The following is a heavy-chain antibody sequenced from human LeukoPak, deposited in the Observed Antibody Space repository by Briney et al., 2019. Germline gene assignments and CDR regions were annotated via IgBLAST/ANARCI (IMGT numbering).Heavy chain of an antibody. J-gene: IGHJ6*03. CDR1: GASISSYY. D-gene: IGHD6-6*01. CDR3: ARIEYSSSRGYYYYMDV. CDR2: IYYSGST. Sequence: PSETLSLTCTVSGASISSYYWSWIRQPPGKGLEWIGYIYYSGSTNYNPSLKSRVTISVDTSKNQFSLKLSSVTAADTAVYYCARIEYSSSRGYYYYMDVWGKGTTVTVSS. V-gene: IGHV4-59*08.